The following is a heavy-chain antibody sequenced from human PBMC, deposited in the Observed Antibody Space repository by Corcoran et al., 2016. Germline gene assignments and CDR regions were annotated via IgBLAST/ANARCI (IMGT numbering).Heavy chain of an antibody. CDR1: GYTFTSYY. J-gene: IGHJ6*02. Sequence: QVQLVQSGAEVKKPGASVKVSCTASGYTFTSYYMHWVRQAPGQGLAWMGIINPSGGSTSYAQKFQGRVTMTRDTSTSTVYMELSSLSSEDTAVYYCAREGCLSQYYYGMDVWGQGTTVTVSS. CDR3: AREGCLSQYYYGMDV. CDR2: INPSGGST. V-gene: IGHV1-46*01. D-gene: IGHD2-2*01.